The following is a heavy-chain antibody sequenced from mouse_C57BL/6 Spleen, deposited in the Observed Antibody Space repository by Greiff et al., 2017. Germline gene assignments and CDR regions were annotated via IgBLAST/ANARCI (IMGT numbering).Heavy chain of an antibody. J-gene: IGHJ4*01. Sequence: QVQLQQPGAELVKPGASVKVSCKASGYTFTSYWMHWVKQRPGQGLEWIGRIHPSDSDTNYNQKFKGKVTLTVDKSSSTAYMQLSSLTSEDSAVYYCAMKISNYESGAMDYWGQGTSVTVSS. CDR1: GYTFTSYW. CDR3: AMKISNYESGAMDY. V-gene: IGHV1-74*01. D-gene: IGHD2-5*01. CDR2: IHPSDSDT.